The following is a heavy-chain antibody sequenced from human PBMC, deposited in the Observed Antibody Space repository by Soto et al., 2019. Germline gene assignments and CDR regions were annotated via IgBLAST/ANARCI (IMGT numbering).Heavy chain of an antibody. CDR2: IIPMFDIV. CDR3: ARDAEHEYFDY. V-gene: IGHV1-69*13. J-gene: IGHJ4*02. CDR1: GGTFGSNA. D-gene: IGHD6-6*01. Sequence: SVKVSCKASGGTFGSNAISWVRQAPGQGLEWMGGIIPMFDIVHFAQKFQGRVTVTADEFTSTAYMELSSLRSEDTAVYYCARDAEHEYFDYWGQGTPVTVSS.